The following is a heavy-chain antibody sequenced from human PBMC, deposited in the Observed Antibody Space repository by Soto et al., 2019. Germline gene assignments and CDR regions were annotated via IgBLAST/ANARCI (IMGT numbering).Heavy chain of an antibody. V-gene: IGHV4-59*01. Sequence: PSETLSLTCTVSGGSISSYYWSWIRQPPGKGLEWIGYIYYSGSTNYNPSLKSRVTISVDTSKNQFSLKLSSVTAADTAVYYCARARHGNDYGRTSHFDYCGQGTLVTV. CDR1: GGSISSYY. CDR2: IYYSGST. D-gene: IGHD4-17*01. J-gene: IGHJ4*02. CDR3: ARARHGNDYGRTSHFDY.